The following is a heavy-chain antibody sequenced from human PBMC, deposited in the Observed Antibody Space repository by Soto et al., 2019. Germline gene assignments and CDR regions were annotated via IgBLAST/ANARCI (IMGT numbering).Heavy chain of an antibody. Sequence: GGSLRLSCAASGFTFSSYAMHWVRQAPGKGLEWVAVISYDGSNKYYADSVKGRFTISRDNSKNTLYLQMNSLRAEDTAVYYCARDLGIAAAGTDTVKLETAGYYYYGMDVWGQGTTVTVSS. D-gene: IGHD6-13*01. J-gene: IGHJ6*02. V-gene: IGHV3-30-3*01. CDR1: GFTFSSYA. CDR2: ISYDGSNK. CDR3: ARDLGIAAAGTDTVKLETAGYYYYGMDV.